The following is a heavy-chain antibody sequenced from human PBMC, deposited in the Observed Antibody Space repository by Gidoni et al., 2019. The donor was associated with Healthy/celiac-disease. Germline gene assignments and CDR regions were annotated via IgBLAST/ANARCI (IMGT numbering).Heavy chain of an antibody. V-gene: IGHV2-5*02. CDR3: AHRRIASGPFGP. CDR2: IYWDDDK. CDR1: GFSLSTRGVG. D-gene: IGHD2-21*01. Sequence: QITLKESGPTLVKPTQTPPLTCTFSGFSLSTRGVGVGWIRQPPGKALEWLALIYWDDDKRYSPSLKSRLTITKETSKNQVVLTMTNMDPVDTATYYCAHRRIASGPFGPWGQGTLVTVSS. J-gene: IGHJ5*02.